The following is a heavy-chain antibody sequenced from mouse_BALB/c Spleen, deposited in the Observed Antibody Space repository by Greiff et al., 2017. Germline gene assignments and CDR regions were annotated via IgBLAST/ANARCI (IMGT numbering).Heavy chain of an antibody. J-gene: IGHJ2*01. Sequence: VQLKESGAELVKPGASVKLSCTASGFNIKDTYMHWVKQRPEQGLEWIGWIDPENGNTIYDPKFQGKASITADTSSNTAYLQLSSLTSEDTAVYYCARWTGHYWGQGTTLTVSS. CDR1: GFNIKDTY. CDR2: IDPENGNT. D-gene: IGHD4-1*01. V-gene: IGHV14-3*02. CDR3: ARWTGHY.